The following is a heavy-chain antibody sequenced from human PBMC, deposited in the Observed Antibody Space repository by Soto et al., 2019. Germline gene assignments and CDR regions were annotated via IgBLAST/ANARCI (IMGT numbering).Heavy chain of an antibody. CDR2: IIPIFGTA. CDR3: ARAWIFGVVIKGYYGMDV. D-gene: IGHD3-3*01. V-gene: IGHV1-69*13. CDR1: GGTFSSYA. J-gene: IGHJ6*02. Sequence: SVKVSCKASGGTFSSYAISWVRQAPGQGLEWMGGIIPIFGTANYAQKFQGRVTITADESTSTAYMELSSLRSEDTAVYYCARAWIFGVVIKGYYGMDVWGQGTTVTVSS.